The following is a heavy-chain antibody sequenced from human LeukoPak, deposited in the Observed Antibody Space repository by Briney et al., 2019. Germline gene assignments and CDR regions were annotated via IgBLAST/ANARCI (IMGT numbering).Heavy chain of an antibody. J-gene: IGHJ3*02. CDR2: IYTSGST. CDR3: ARVAVVPAANGGAFDI. CDR1: GGSISSYY. V-gene: IGHV4-4*07. D-gene: IGHD2-2*01. Sequence: PSETLSLTCTVSGGSISSYYWSWIRQPAGKGLEWIGRIYTSGSTNYNPSLKSRVTMSVDTSKNQFSLKLSSVTAADTAVYYCARVAVVPAANGGAFDIWGQGTMVTVSS.